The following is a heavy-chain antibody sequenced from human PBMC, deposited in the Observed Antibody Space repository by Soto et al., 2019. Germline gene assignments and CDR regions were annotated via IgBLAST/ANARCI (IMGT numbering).Heavy chain of an antibody. D-gene: IGHD3-3*01. V-gene: IGHV1-3*01. CDR2: INSGNGKT. J-gene: IGHJ6*02. Sequence: SVKVSCKGSGYTFKAYAMHWVRQAPGHRLEWMGWINSGNGKTKYSQKFRDRVTITSDTSAKTAYMELRSLGSEDTAVYYCAKEWGEITFFGDLNPPFGMDARAQGTSVTLS. CDR1: GYTFKAYA. CDR3: AKEWGEITFFGDLNPPFGMDA.